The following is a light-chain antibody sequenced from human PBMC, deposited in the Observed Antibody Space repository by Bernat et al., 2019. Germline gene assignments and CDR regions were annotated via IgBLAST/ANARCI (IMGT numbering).Light chain of an antibody. Sequence: QSALTQPRSVSGSPGQSVTISCTGSSSDIGGYKYVSGYQQHPGKVPKLIIYDVNERPSGVPDRFSGSTSGNAASLTISGLQADDEADYYCCSYSVTAYLFGTGTKVTVL. J-gene: IGLJ1*01. CDR2: DVN. V-gene: IGLV2-11*01. CDR3: CSYSVTAYL. CDR1: SSDIGGYKY.